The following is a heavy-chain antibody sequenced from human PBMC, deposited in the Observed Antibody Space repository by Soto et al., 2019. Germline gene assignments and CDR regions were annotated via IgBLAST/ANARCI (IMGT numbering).Heavy chain of an antibody. CDR1: GFTFNIYS. J-gene: IGHJ4*02. Sequence: EVQLVESGGDLVQRGGSLRLSCAASGFTFNIYSMNWVRQAPGKGLEWFSYITSDTKTIKYADSVKGRFTISRDNAKNSVYLQMNSLRDEVTAVYYCVRSVEGHFDYWGQGTGVTVSS. CDR3: VRSVEGHFDY. CDR2: ITSDTKTI. V-gene: IGHV3-48*02. D-gene: IGHD6-19*01.